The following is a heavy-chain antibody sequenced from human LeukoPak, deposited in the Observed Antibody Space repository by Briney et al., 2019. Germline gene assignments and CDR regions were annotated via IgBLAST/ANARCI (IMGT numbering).Heavy chain of an antibody. D-gene: IGHD6-19*01. V-gene: IGHV3-23*01. CDR1: GFTFSSYA. Sequence: GGSLRLSCAASGFTFSSYAMSWVRQAPGKGLEWVSGISGSGGSTYYADSVKGRFTISRDNSKNTLYLQMNSLRVEDTAVYYWAPHSSGWDNLANYWGQGTLVTVSS. J-gene: IGHJ4*02. CDR3: APHSSGWDNLANY. CDR2: ISGSGGST.